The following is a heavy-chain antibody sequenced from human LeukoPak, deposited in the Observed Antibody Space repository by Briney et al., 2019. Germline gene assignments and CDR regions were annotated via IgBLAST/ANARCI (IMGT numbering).Heavy chain of an antibody. CDR3: ARDRARIAARPLDY. Sequence: ASVKVSCKASGYTFTSYAMHWVRQAPGQRLEWMGWINAGNGNTKYSQKFQGRVTITGDTSASTAYMELSSLRSEDTAVYYCARDRARIAARPLDYWGQGTLVTVSS. CDR2: INAGNGNT. CDR1: GYTFTSYA. V-gene: IGHV1-3*01. D-gene: IGHD6-6*01. J-gene: IGHJ4*02.